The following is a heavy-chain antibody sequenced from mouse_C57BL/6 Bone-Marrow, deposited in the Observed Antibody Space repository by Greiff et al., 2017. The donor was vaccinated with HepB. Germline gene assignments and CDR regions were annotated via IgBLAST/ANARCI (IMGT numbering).Heavy chain of an antibody. Sequence: EVKLVESGGGLVKPGGSLKLSCAASGFTFSSYAMSWVRQTPEKRLEWVAYISSGGDYIYYADTVKGRFTISRDNARNTLYLQMSSLKSEDTAMYYCTREDYGSSYVNYFDYWGQGTTLTVSS. CDR2: ISSGGDYI. D-gene: IGHD1-1*01. CDR1: GFTFSSYA. V-gene: IGHV5-9-1*02. J-gene: IGHJ2*01. CDR3: TREDYGSSYVNYFDY.